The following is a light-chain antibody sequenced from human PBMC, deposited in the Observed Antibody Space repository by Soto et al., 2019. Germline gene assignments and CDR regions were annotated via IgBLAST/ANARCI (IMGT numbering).Light chain of an antibody. CDR1: SSDIGGYDH. Sequence: QSVLTQPPSASGSPGQSVTISCTGTSSDIGGYDHVSWYRQDPGKAPKVMIYEVNKRPSGVPDRFSGSKSGNTASLTVSGLQAEDEADYYCSSYAGSSNVFGTGTKLTVL. V-gene: IGLV2-8*01. CDR2: EVN. J-gene: IGLJ1*01. CDR3: SSYAGSSNV.